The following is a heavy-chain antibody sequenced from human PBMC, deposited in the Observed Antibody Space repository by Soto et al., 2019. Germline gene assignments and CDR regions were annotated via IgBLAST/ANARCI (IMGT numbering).Heavy chain of an antibody. CDR2: ISSGTTYF. CDR1: GFTFSVST. D-gene: IGHD6-13*01. J-gene: IGHJ4*02. Sequence: EVQLVESGGGLVKPGGSLTLSCAASGFTFSVSTMNWGRQAPGERLEWVSSISSGTTYFYYADSVKGRFSISRDNAKHSLYLQMNSLRVEDTAVYYCARGHGTALHSSAWSPRFWGQGTLVNVSS. V-gene: IGHV3-21*01. CDR3: ARGHGTALHSSAWSPRF.